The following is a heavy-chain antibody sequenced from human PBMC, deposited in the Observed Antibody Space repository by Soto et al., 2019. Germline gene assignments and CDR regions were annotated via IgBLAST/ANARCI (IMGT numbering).Heavy chain of an antibody. Sequence: QVQLQQWGAGLLKPSETLSLTCAVYGGSFSGYYWSWIRQPPGKGLEWIGELNHSGSTNYNPSLKSRVTISVDTSKNQSSLKLSSVTAADTAVYYCARGRRTTVTIDYWGQGTLVTVSS. V-gene: IGHV4-34*01. D-gene: IGHD4-17*01. CDR3: ARGRRTTVTIDY. CDR1: GGSFSGYY. CDR2: LNHSGST. J-gene: IGHJ4*02.